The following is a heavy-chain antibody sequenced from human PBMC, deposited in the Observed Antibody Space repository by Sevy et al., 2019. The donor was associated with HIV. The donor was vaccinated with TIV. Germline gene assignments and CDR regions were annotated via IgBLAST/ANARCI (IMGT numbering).Heavy chain of an antibody. Sequence: GESLKISCRTSGYAFTGYYIHWVRQAPGQGLEWMGWVNPNSGGTNYAQKFQGRVTMTTDTSISTAYMELSKLRSDDMAVYYCARGGGWWEPEDAFHFWGQGTMVTVSS. CDR3: ARGGGWWEPEDAFHF. CDR2: VNPNSGGT. J-gene: IGHJ3*01. V-gene: IGHV1-2*02. D-gene: IGHD2-15*01. CDR1: GYAFTGYY.